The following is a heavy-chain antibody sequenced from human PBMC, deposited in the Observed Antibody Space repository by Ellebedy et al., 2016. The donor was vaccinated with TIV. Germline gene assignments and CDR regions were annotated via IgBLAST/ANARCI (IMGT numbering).Heavy chain of an antibody. V-gene: IGHV3-30-3*01. Sequence: PGGSLRLSCAGSGFTFSSHSMHWVRKVPGKGLEWVAIISFDGNLNDYADSVRGRFTISRDNYKNTLYLQMNTLRPEDTAVYYCAKVPVGFCNRPFCFYLDDWGQGTLVSVSS. D-gene: IGHD2-2*03. CDR1: GFTFSSHS. CDR3: AKVPVGFCNRPFCFYLDD. J-gene: IGHJ4*02. CDR2: ISFDGNLN.